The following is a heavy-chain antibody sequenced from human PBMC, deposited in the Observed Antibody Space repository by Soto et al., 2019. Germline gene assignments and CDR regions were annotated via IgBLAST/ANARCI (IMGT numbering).Heavy chain of an antibody. J-gene: IGHJ5*01. V-gene: IGHV1-2*02. CDR1: GYTFTGYY. CDR3: TTLRLDP. D-gene: IGHD6-25*01. CDR2: MNPNNGGT. Sequence: GASVKVSCKASGYTFTGYYMNWVGQAPGQGLEWMRWMNPNNGGTKYALKFQDRVTMTWDTSINTAYMELSRLTSDDTAFYYCTTLRLDPWGQGTLVTVSS.